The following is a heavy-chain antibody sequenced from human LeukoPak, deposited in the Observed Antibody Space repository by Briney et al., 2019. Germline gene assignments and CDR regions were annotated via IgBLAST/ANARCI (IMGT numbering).Heavy chain of an antibody. Sequence: GGSLRLSCAASGXTFSNYAMHWVRQAPGKGREWVAATSHNEYNKYYADSVNGRFTISRDNSKNTLYLEVNSLRADDTAVYYCARGPGLAMGKGYFDYCGQGTLVTVSS. J-gene: IGHJ4*02. CDR1: GXTFSNYA. V-gene: IGHV3-30-3*01. CDR2: TSHNEYNK. D-gene: IGHD6-19*01. CDR3: ARGPGLAMGKGYFDY.